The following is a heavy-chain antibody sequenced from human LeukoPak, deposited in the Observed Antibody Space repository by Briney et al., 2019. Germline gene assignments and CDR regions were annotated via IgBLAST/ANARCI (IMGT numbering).Heavy chain of an antibody. CDR2: IWYGGSNK. J-gene: IGHJ4*02. D-gene: IGHD2-8*01. V-gene: IGHV3-33*03. Sequence: GGSLRLSCAASGFTFSSYGMHWVRQAPGKGLEWVAVIWYGGSNKYYADSVKGRFTISRDNAKNSLYLQMNSLRAEDTAVYYCADPGVGHWGQGTLVTVSS. CDR3: ADPGVGH. CDR1: GFTFSSYG.